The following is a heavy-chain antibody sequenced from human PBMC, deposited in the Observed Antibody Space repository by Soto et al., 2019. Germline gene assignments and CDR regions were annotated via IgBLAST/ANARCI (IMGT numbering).Heavy chain of an antibody. D-gene: IGHD5-18*01. J-gene: IGHJ4*02. CDR1: GFTVSSNY. CDR3: AREGRGYSYGYYDD. Sequence: EVQLVESGGGLIQPGGSLRLSCAASGFTVSSNYMSWVRQAPGTGLEWVSVIYSGGSTYYAESVKGRFTISRDNSKNTLYLQMNSLRAEDTAVYYCAREGRGYSYGYYDDWGQGTLVTVAS. V-gene: IGHV3-53*01. CDR2: IYSGGST.